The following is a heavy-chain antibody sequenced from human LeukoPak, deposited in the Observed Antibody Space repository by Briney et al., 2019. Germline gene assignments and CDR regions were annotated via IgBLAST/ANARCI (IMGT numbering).Heavy chain of an antibody. Sequence: GGSLRLSCAASGYTFNIHGMTWVRQAPGEGREWVSLIYSGGSTYYADSAKGRFTISRDNSKNTLYLQMNSLRAEDTAVYYCARGPSGYPNTGGQGTLVTVSS. D-gene: IGHD5-12*01. J-gene: IGHJ4*02. CDR2: IYSGGST. V-gene: IGHV3-66*01. CDR1: GYTFNIHG. CDR3: ARGPSGYPNT.